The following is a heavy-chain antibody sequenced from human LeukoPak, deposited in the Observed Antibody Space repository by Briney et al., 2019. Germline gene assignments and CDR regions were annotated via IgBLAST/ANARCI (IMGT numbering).Heavy chain of an antibody. Sequence: ASVKVSCTASVFSFPTYGISWVRQAPGQGLEWMGWISAYNGNTNYAQKLQGRVTMTTDTSTSTAYMELRSLRSDDTAVYYCARIIGGVEYYFDYWGQGTLVTVSS. J-gene: IGHJ4*02. D-gene: IGHD3-16*01. V-gene: IGHV1-18*01. CDR3: ARIIGGVEYYFDY. CDR1: VFSFPTYG. CDR2: ISAYNGNT.